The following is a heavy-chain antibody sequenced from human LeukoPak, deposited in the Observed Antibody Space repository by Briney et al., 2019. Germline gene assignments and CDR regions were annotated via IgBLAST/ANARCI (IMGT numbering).Heavy chain of an antibody. D-gene: IGHD6-19*01. CDR1: GFTFTTYA. CDR3: AKDFATGYSSGWYVY. V-gene: IGHV3-23*01. J-gene: IGHJ4*02. CDR2: VSGSGATA. Sequence: GGSLRLSCAASGFTFTTYAMSWVRQAPGKGLEWVSGVSGSGATASYAYSVKGRFTISRDNSKNTLYLQMNSLRAEDTAVYYCAKDFATGYSSGWYVYWGQGTLVTVSS.